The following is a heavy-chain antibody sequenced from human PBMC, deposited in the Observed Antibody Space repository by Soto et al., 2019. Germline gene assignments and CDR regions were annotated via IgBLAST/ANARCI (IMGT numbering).Heavy chain of an antibody. J-gene: IGHJ5*02. Sequence: ASVKVSCKASGYIFTSYYIHWVRQAPGQGLEWMGWINPFDGSRMFAQNLQGRVTMTRDTSTSTLFMELSGLRSDDTAVYYCARDNSGGGNSDGWWLDPWGQGTLVTVSS. CDR2: INPFDGSR. CDR3: ARDNSGGGNSDGWWLDP. D-gene: IGHD2-21*02. V-gene: IGHV1-46*01. CDR1: GYIFTSYY.